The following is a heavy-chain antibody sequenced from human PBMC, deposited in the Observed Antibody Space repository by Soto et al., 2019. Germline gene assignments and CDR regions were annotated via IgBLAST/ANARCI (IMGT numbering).Heavy chain of an antibody. D-gene: IGHD3-22*01. CDR1: GGTFSSYA. J-gene: IGHJ3*02. CDR3: ARAERITMIVVVITNGAFDI. CDR2: IIPIFGTA. Sequence: QVQLVQSGAEVKKPGSSVKVSCKASGGTFSSYAISWVRQAPGQGLEWMGGIIPIFGTANYAQKFQGRVTITADESTITAYMELSSLRSEDTAVYYCARAERITMIVVVITNGAFDIWGQGTMVTVSS. V-gene: IGHV1-69*01.